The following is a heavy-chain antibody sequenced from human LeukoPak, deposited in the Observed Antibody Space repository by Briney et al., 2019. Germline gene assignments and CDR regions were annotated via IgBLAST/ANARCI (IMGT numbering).Heavy chain of an antibody. CDR2: IKEDGSEK. CDR3: ARLTTTAPPAFDY. V-gene: IGHV3-7*01. D-gene: IGHD4/OR15-4a*01. Sequence: GGSLRLSCAASGFTFSRYWMSWVRQAPGKGPGWVANIKEDGSEKYYVDSVKGRFTISRDNAKNSLYLQMNSLRAEDTAVYYCARLTTTAPPAFDYWGQGTLVTVSS. CDR1: GFTFSRYW. J-gene: IGHJ4*02.